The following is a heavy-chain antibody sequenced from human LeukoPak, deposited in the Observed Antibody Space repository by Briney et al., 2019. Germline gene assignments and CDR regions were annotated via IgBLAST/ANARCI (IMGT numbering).Heavy chain of an antibody. Sequence: SGGSLRLSCAASGFTFSSYGMSWVHQAPGKGLEWVSAITGSGGSTYYADSVKGRFTISRDNSKNTLYLQMNSLRAEDTAVYYCAEADTALVEDYYFDYWGQGTLVTVSS. CDR3: AEADTALVEDYYFDY. D-gene: IGHD5-18*01. J-gene: IGHJ4*02. CDR2: ITGSGGST. CDR1: GFTFSSYG. V-gene: IGHV3-23*01.